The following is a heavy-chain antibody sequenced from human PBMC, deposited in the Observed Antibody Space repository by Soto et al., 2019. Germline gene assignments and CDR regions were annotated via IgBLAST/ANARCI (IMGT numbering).Heavy chain of an antibody. CDR2: IYPGDSDT. Sequence: GESLKISCKGSGYSFTSYWIGWVRQMPGKGLEWMGIIYPGDSDTRYSPSFQGPVTISPDKSLSTAYLEWSSLKASEHAMYYCARSMDSSSSQAPSAFDYYYYGMDVWGQGTTVTVSS. J-gene: IGHJ6*02. CDR3: ARSMDSSSSQAPSAFDYYYYGMDV. D-gene: IGHD6-6*01. V-gene: IGHV5-51*01. CDR1: GYSFTSYW.